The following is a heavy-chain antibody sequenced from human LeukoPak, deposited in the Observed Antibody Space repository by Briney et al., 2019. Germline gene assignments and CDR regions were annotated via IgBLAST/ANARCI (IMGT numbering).Heavy chain of an antibody. V-gene: IGHV3-21*05. CDR3: ARGGGDIVVVPAAHFQH. Sequence: GGSLRLSCAASGFTFSSYEMNWVRQAPGKGLEWVSYISSSSSYTNYADSVKGRFTISRDNAKNSLYLQMNSLRAEDTAVYYCARGGGDIVVVPAAHFQHWGQGTLVTVSS. CDR1: GFTFSSYE. D-gene: IGHD2-2*01. J-gene: IGHJ1*01. CDR2: ISSSSSYT.